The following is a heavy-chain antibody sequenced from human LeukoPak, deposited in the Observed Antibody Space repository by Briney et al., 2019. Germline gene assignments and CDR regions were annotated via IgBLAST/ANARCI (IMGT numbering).Heavy chain of an antibody. CDR3: AGGYYYGSGSYGWFDP. D-gene: IGHD3-10*01. J-gene: IGHJ5*02. V-gene: IGHV4-38-2*02. Sequence: SETLSLTCTVSGYSISSGYYWGWIRQPPGKGLEWIGSIYHSGSTYYNPSLKSRVTISVDTSKNQFSLKLSSVTAADTAVYYCAGGYYYGSGSYGWFDPWGQGTLVTVSS. CDR2: IYHSGST. CDR1: GYSISSGYY.